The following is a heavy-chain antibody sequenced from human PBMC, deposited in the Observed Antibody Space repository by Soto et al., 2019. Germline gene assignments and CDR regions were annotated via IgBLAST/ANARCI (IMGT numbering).Heavy chain of an antibody. CDR1: GGSISDYY. D-gene: IGHD4-17*01. CDR3: ASVDGTTTMTGDYYYYGLDV. CDR2: IYYGGST. V-gene: IGHV4-59*01. J-gene: IGHJ6*01. Sequence: SETLSLTCAVSGGSISDYYWSWIRQPPGKGLEWIVYIYYGGSTNYIPSLKSRVTISLNTSKSQFYMTLTSVTAADTAVYYCASVDGTTTMTGDYYYYGLDVWGQGTTVTVSS.